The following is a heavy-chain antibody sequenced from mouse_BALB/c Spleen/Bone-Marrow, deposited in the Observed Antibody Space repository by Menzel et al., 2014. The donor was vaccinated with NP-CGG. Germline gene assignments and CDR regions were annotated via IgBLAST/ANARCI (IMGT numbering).Heavy chain of an antibody. J-gene: IGHJ2*01. D-gene: IGHD1-1*01. CDR1: GYVFSTYW. Sequence: VKLVESGAELVRHGSSVRISCKASGYVFSTYWMHWVKQRPGQGLEWIGQIYPGDGDTNYNGKFKTKATLTADKSSSTAYMQLSSLTSEDSAVFFCARRDICYSPREYFDFWGQGTTLTVSS. CDR2: IYPGDGDT. V-gene: IGHV1-80*01. CDR3: ARRDICYSPREYFDF.